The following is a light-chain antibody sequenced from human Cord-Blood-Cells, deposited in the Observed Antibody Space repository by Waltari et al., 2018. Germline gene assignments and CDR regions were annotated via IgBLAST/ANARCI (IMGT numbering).Light chain of an antibody. CDR3: QSYDSSLSGSTV. J-gene: IGLJ3*02. V-gene: IGLV1-40*01. Sequence: QSVLTQPPSVSGAPGQRVTISCPGSRSNIGAGYDVHGYQQLPGTAPKLLIYGNSNRPSGVPDRFSGSKSGTSASLAITGLQAEDEADYYCQSYDSSLSGSTVFGGGTKLTVL. CDR2: GNS. CDR1: RSNIGAGYD.